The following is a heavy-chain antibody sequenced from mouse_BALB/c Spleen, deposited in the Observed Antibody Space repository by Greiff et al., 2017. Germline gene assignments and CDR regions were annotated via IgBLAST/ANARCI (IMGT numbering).Heavy chain of an antibody. J-gene: IGHJ4*01. D-gene: IGHD2-4*01. V-gene: IGHV2-9*02. CDR1: GFSLTSYG. CDR3: ARRYDYGEDY. CDR2: IWAGGST. Sequence: VKLVESGPGLVAPSQSLSITCTVSGFSLTSYGVHWVRQPPGKGLEWLGVIWAGGSTNYNSALMSRLSISKDNSKSQVFLKMNSLQTDDTAMYYCARRYDYGEDYWGQGTSVTVSS.